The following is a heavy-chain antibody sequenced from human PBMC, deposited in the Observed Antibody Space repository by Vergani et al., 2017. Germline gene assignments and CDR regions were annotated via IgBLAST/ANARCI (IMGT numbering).Heavy chain of an antibody. D-gene: IGHD1-26*01. Sequence: QVQLQESGPGLVKPSETLSLTCAVSGYSISSGYYWGWIRQPPGQGLEWIGRIYHSGSTFYNPSLKSRVTISIDTSKNQCSLNLNSVTAADTAVYYCATSAGQGWELLFDKSYFDYWGQGTLVTVSS. CDR2: IYHSGST. CDR3: ATSAGQGWELLFDKSYFDY. J-gene: IGHJ4*02. V-gene: IGHV4-38-2*01. CDR1: GYSISSGYY.